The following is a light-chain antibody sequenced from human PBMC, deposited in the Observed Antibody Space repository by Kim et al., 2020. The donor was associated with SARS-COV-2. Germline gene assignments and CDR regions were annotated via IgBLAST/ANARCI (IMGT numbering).Light chain of an antibody. Sequence: SYELSQPPSVSVSPGQTATITCSGDKLGDRYASWYHQKPGQSPVAVIYEDTKRPSGIPERFSASNSGNTATLTISGTQAMDEADYYCQAWDGSSVVFGGGTQLTVL. CDR3: QAWDGSSVV. CDR2: EDT. CDR1: KLGDRY. J-gene: IGLJ3*02. V-gene: IGLV3-1*01.